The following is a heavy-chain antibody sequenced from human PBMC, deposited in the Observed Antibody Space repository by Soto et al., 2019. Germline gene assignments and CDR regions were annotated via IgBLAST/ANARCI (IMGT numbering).Heavy chain of an antibody. Sequence: QVQLVQSGAEVKKPGSSVKVSCKASGGTFSSYTISWVRQAPGQGLEWMGRIIPILGIANYAQKFQGRVTITADKARSTASMEMSSRRAEDKAVCYCAQGGVDVRGVIQDYYYYYMDVWGKGTTVTVSS. J-gene: IGHJ6*03. D-gene: IGHD3-10*01. CDR2: IIPILGIA. CDR3: AQGGVDVRGVIQDYYYYYMDV. V-gene: IGHV1-69*02. CDR1: GGTFSSYT.